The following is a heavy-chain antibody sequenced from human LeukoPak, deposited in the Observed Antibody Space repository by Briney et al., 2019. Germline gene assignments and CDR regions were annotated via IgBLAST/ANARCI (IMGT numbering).Heavy chain of an antibody. V-gene: IGHV4-34*01. D-gene: IGHD6-13*01. CDR3: ARLRGSSWYRADY. Sequence: SETLSLTCAVYGGSFSGDFWSWIRQSPGKGLEWVGEINHGGSTNYNQSLKSRVTISVDTSKNQFSLKLSSVTAADTAVYYCARLRGSSWYRADYWGQGTLVTVSS. CDR1: GGSFSGDF. CDR2: INHGGST. J-gene: IGHJ4*02.